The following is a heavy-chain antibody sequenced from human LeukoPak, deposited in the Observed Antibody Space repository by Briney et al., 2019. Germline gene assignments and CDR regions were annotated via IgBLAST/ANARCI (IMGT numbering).Heavy chain of an antibody. CDR2: MWYDGSNK. CDR1: GFTFSSYG. V-gene: IGHV3-33*06. J-gene: IGHJ5*02. Sequence: GGSLRLSCAASGFTFSSYGMHWVRQAPGKGLEWVAVMWYDGSNKYYADSVKGRFTISRDNSKNTLYLQMNSLRAEDTAVYYCAKGEWLEGNNWFDPWGQGTLVTVSS. D-gene: IGHD6-19*01. CDR3: AKGEWLEGNNWFDP.